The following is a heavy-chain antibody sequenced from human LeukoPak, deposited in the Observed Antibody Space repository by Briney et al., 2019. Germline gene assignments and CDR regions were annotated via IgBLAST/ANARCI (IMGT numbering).Heavy chain of an antibody. D-gene: IGHD1-26*01. CDR3: AKEAEHQLLSF. CDR2: INPDGSEK. Sequence: GGSLSLSCATSGFAFSSYWMSWVRQAPGKGLEWVANINPDGSEKHFVDSVKGRFTISRDSARNSLYLQMNSLRAEDTAVYYCAKEAEHQLLSFWGQGTLVTVSS. J-gene: IGHJ4*02. V-gene: IGHV3-7*01. CDR1: GFAFSSYW.